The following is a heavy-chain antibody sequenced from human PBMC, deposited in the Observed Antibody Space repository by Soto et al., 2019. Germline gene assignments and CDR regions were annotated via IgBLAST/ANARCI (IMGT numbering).Heavy chain of an antibody. Sequence: QVQLQESGPGLVKPSQTLSLTCTVSGGSISSGGYYWSWIRQHPGKGLEWIGYIYYSGSTSYNPSLKSRVTLSVDTSKNQFSLKLSSVTAADTAVYYCARDNCGGIAARHGSFDYWGQGTLVTVSS. CDR2: IYYSGST. V-gene: IGHV4-31*03. D-gene: IGHD6-6*01. J-gene: IGHJ4*02. CDR1: GGSISSGGYY. CDR3: ARDNCGGIAARHGSFDY.